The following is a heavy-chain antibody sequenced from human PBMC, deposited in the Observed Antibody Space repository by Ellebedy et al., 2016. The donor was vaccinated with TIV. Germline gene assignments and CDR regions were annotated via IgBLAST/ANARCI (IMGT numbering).Heavy chain of an antibody. V-gene: IGHV1-18*04. Sequence: AASVKVSCKASGYTFTSYGISWVRQAPGQGLEWMGWISAYNGNTNYAQKLQGRVTMTTDNSTSTAYMELRSLRCDDTAVYYCARDPGVDTAMGDFDYWGQGTLVTVSS. CDR3: ARDPGVDTAMGDFDY. J-gene: IGHJ4*02. CDR2: ISAYNGNT. CDR1: GYTFTSYG. D-gene: IGHD5-18*01.